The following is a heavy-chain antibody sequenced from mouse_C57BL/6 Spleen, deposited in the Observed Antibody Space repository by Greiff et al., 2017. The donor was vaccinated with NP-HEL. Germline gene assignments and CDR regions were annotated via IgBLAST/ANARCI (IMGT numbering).Heavy chain of an antibody. CDR2: INPNNGGT. D-gene: IGHD2-4*01. CDR1: GYTFTDYN. V-gene: IGHV1-18*01. CDR3: ARSGYDYHYFDY. J-gene: IGHJ2*01. Sequence: VQLKESGPELVKPGASVKIPCKASGYTFTDYNMDWVKQSHGKSLEWIGDINPNNGGTIYNQKFKGKATLTVDKSSSTAYMELRSLTSEDTAVYYCARSGYDYHYFDYWGQGTTLTVSS.